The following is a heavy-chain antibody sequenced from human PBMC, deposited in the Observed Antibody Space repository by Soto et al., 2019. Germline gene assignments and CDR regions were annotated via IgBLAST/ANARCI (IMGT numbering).Heavy chain of an antibody. Sequence: SVKVSCKASGGTFSSYAISWVRQAPGQGLEWMGGIIPIFGTANYAQKFQGRVTITADESTSTAYMELSSLRSEDTAVCYCARDLVVVVPAAIRYYYGMDVWGQGTKVTVSS. CDR2: IIPIFGTA. CDR1: GGTFSSYA. CDR3: ARDLVVVVPAAIRYYYGMDV. J-gene: IGHJ6*02. V-gene: IGHV1-69*13. D-gene: IGHD2-2*02.